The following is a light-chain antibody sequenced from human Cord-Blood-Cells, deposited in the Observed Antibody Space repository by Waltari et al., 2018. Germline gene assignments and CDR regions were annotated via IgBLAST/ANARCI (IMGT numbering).Light chain of an antibody. CDR2: WAS. CDR1: QSFLYSSNNKNY. Sequence: DIVMTQSPDSLPVSLGERAPINCKSSQSFLYSSNNKNYLAWYQQKPGQPPKLLIYWASTRESGVPDRFSGSGSGTDFTLTISSLQAEDVAVYYCQQYYSTPITFGQGTRLEIK. J-gene: IGKJ5*01. CDR3: QQYYSTPIT. V-gene: IGKV4-1*01.